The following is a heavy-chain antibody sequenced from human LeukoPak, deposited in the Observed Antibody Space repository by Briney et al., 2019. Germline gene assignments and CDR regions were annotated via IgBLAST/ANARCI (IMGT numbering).Heavy chain of an antibody. D-gene: IGHD3/OR15-3a*01. CDR3: ARVVVGLDY. CDR2: ISTFSSTI. J-gene: IGHJ4*02. CDR1: GITFSSNG. V-gene: IGHV3-48*01. Sequence: GGSLRLSCAASGITFSSNGMVWVRQTPEKGLEWISYISTFSSTIKYADSVRGRFTISRDNANNSLYLQMDSLRADDTAVYYCARVVVGLDYWGQGILVTVSS.